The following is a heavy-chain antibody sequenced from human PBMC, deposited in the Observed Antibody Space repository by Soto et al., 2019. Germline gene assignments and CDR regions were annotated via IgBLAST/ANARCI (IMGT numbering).Heavy chain of an antibody. V-gene: IGHV4-34*01. CDR2: INHSGST. CDR3: ARDKITGLFDY. CDR1: GGSFSGYY. D-gene: IGHD2-8*02. J-gene: IGHJ4*02. Sequence: SETLSLTCAVYGGSFSGYYWTWIRQPPGTGLEWIGEINHSGSTNYNPSLKSRVTISVETSKNQFSLKLTSVTAADTAVYYCARDKITGLFDYWGQGTLVPVSS.